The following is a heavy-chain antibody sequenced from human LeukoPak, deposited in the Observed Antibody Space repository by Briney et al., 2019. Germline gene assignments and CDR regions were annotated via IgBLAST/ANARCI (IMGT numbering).Heavy chain of an antibody. Sequence: GGSLRLSCAASGFTFSSYEMNWVRQAPGKGLEWVSYISSSGSTIYYADSVKGRFTISRDNAKNSLYLQMNSLGAEDTAVYYCARGAAMVADWGQGTLVTVSS. CDR1: GFTFSSYE. CDR2: ISSSGSTI. CDR3: ARGAAMVAD. D-gene: IGHD5-18*01. J-gene: IGHJ4*02. V-gene: IGHV3-48*03.